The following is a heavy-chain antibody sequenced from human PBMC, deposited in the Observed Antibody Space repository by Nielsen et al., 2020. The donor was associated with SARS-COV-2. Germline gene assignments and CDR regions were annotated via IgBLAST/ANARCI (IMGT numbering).Heavy chain of an antibody. V-gene: IGHV3-21*01. CDR3: ARAGVATIQY. Sequence: GESLKISCAASGFTFSSYSMNWVRQAPGKGLEWVSSISSSSSYIYYADSVKGRFTISRDNAKNSLYLQMNSLRAEDTAVYYCARAGVATIQYWGQGTLVTVSS. CDR1: GFTFSSYS. D-gene: IGHD5-12*01. CDR2: ISSSSSYI. J-gene: IGHJ4*02.